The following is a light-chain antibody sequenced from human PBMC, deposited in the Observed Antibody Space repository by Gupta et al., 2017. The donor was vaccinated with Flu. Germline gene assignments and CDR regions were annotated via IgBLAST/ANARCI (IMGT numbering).Light chain of an antibody. Sequence: EIVMTQSPAPLSVSPGERATLSCRASQRVASNLAWYQQIPGQAPRLLIFGASTRATGIPARFSGSGSGTEFTLTISSLQSEDFAVYYCQQYNNWPQTFGQGTKLEIK. CDR1: QRVASN. CDR2: GAS. J-gene: IGKJ2*01. CDR3: QQYNNWPQT. V-gene: IGKV3-15*01.